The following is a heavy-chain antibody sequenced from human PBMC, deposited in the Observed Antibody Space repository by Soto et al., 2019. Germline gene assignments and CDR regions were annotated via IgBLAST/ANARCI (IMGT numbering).Heavy chain of an antibody. D-gene: IGHD3-16*02. CDR3: AKDGSYYDYVWGTYRYLFDN. CDR1: GFTLSTYW. V-gene: IGHV3-74*01. J-gene: IGHJ4*02. CDR2: INGDGSST. Sequence: GGSLRLSCAASGFTLSTYWMHWVRQSPEKGLVWVSRINGDGSSTAYADSVKGRFTISRDNSKNTLYLQMNSLRAEDAAEYYYAKDGSYYDYVWGTYRYLFDNWGQGALVTVSS.